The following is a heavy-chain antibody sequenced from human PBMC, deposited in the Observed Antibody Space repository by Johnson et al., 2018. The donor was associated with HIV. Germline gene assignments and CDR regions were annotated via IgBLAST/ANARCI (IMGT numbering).Heavy chain of an antibody. CDR2: IKQDGSEK. V-gene: IGHV3-7*01. Sequence: VQLVESGGGLVQPGGSLRLSCAASGFTFSSYWMSWVRQAPGKGLEWVANIKQDGSEKYYGDSVKGRFTISRDNSKNTFYLQMNSLRGDDTAVYYCAKDPTDFGADWAFDIWGQGTIVTVSS. J-gene: IGHJ3*02. CDR1: GFTFSSYW. D-gene: IGHD3-10*01. CDR3: AKDPTDFGADWAFDI.